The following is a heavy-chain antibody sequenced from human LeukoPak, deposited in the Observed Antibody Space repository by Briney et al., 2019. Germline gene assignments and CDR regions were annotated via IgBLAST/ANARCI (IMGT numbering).Heavy chain of an antibody. Sequence: SETLSLTCAVYGGSFSGYYWSWIRQPPGKGLEWIGEINHSGSTNYNPSLKSRVTISVDTSKNQFSLKLSSVTAAHTAVYYCAGLPIVVVVAATLFDPWGQGTLVTVSS. J-gene: IGHJ5*02. CDR3: AGLPIVVVVAATLFDP. CDR1: GGSFSGYY. V-gene: IGHV4-34*01. D-gene: IGHD2-15*01. CDR2: INHSGST.